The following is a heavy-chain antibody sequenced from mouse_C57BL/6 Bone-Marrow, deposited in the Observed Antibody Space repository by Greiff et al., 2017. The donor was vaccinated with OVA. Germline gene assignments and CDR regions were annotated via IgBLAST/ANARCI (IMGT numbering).Heavy chain of an antibody. CDR1: GYTFTSYW. CDR2: IHPNSGST. V-gene: IGHV1-64*01. D-gene: IGHD1-1*01. Sequence: QVQLQQSGAELVKPGASVKLSCKASGYTFTSYWMHWVKQRPGQGLEWIGMIHPNSGSTNYNEKFKSKATLTVDKSSRTAYMQLSSLTSEYSAVYYCARITTVVGDYAMDYWGQGTSVTVSS. CDR3: ARITTVVGDYAMDY. J-gene: IGHJ4*01.